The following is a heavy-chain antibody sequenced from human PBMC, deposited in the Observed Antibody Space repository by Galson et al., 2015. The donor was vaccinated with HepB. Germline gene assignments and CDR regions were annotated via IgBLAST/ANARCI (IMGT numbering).Heavy chain of an antibody. J-gene: IGHJ4*02. CDR2: IFSNDEK. V-gene: IGHV2-26*01. CDR1: GFSLSNARMG. CDR3: ARIPHSGYDYHFDY. Sequence: PALVKPTQTLTLTCTVSGFSLSNARMGVSWIRQPPGKALEWLAHIFSNDEKSYSTSLKSRLTISKDTSKSQVVLTMTNMDPVDTATYYCARIPHSGYDYHFDYWGQGTLVTVSS. D-gene: IGHD5-12*01.